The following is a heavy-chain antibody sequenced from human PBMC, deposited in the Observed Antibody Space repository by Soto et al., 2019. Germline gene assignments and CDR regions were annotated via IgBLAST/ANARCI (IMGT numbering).Heavy chain of an antibody. J-gene: IGHJ4*02. CDR2: IWYDGSNE. CDR3: GRGVDYRDYAIAS. D-gene: IGHD4-17*01. CDR1: GFPFSNYG. Sequence: QVQLVESGGGVVQPGRSLRLSCAASGFPFSNYGMHWVRQAPGKGLEWVAVIWYDGSNEYFADSVKGRFTISRDNSKNTLFLQMDSLRAEDTAVYYCGRGVDYRDYAIASWGQGTLVTVSS. V-gene: IGHV3-33*01.